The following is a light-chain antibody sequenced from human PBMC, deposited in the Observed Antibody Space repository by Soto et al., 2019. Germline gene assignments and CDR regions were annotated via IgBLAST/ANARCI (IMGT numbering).Light chain of an antibody. CDR1: QGIRHY. J-gene: IGKJ1*01. CDR3: QNFDSAPQT. Sequence: DIQMTQSPSSLSASVGDRVTITCRASQGIRHYLAWYQQKPGKVPKLLIYEASNLQSGVPSRFRGGGSGTKFPLTISSLQPEDVATYYCQNFDSAPQTFGQGTKVEIK. V-gene: IGKV1-27*01. CDR2: EAS.